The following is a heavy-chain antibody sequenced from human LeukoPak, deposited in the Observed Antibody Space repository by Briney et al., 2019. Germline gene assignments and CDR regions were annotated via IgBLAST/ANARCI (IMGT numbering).Heavy chain of an antibody. V-gene: IGHV1-3*04. Sequence: ASVKVSCKASGYTFSNYAIHWVRQAPGQRLEWMGWINTGKGNTKYSQELQGRVAITRDTSASTAYMELSSLTSDDTAVYYCAREWLSSGDSHYSHWGQGTLVTVSS. CDR2: INTGKGNT. D-gene: IGHD2-15*01. J-gene: IGHJ4*02. CDR1: GYTFSNYA. CDR3: AREWLSSGDSHYSH.